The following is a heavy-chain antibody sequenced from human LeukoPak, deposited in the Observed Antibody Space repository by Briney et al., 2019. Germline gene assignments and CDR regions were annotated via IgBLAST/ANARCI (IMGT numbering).Heavy chain of an antibody. V-gene: IGHV1-18*01. Sequence: ASVKVSXKASGGTFSSYTISWVRQAPGQGLEWMGWISAYNGNTNYAQKLQGRVTMTTDTSTSTAYMELRSLRSDDTAVYYCARDRELNGGPYNWFDPWGQGTLVTVSS. CDR2: ISAYNGNT. J-gene: IGHJ5*02. D-gene: IGHD1-26*01. CDR3: ARDRELNGGPYNWFDP. CDR1: GGTFSSYT.